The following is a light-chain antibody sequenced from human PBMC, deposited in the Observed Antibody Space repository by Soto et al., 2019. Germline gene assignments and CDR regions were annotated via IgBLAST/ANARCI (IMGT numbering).Light chain of an antibody. CDR3: QQRSNWPLT. Sequence: VLTQSPATLSVSPGERAALSCRASQSVSSNLAWYQQKPGQAPRLLIYDASNRATGIPARFSGSGSGTDFTLTISSLEPEDFAVYYCQQRSNWPLTFGQGTRLEIK. V-gene: IGKV3-11*01. CDR2: DAS. CDR1: QSVSSN. J-gene: IGKJ5*01.